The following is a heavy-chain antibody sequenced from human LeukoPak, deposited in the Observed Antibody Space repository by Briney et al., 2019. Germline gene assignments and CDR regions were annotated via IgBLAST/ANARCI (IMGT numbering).Heavy chain of an antibody. V-gene: IGHV1-46*01. J-gene: IGHJ4*02. CDR1: GYTFTSYH. Sequence: GASVKVSCKASGYTFTSYHLHWVRQAPGQGLEWTGIIYSSGDSRSHAQNFQGRVTMTRDTSTSTIYMELSSLGSEDTAVYYCARETPDAYCFDYWGQGTLVTVSS. D-gene: IGHD1-14*01. CDR2: IYSSGDSR. CDR3: ARETPDAYCFDY.